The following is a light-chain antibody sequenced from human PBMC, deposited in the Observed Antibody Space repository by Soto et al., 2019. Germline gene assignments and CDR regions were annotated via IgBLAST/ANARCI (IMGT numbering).Light chain of an antibody. Sequence: DIQMTQSPSSLSASVGDTVTITCRASQSISIYLNWYHQKPGKAPSLLIYAASSFQNADPSRFSGSGSGTDFTLTSSSLQREDVATYYCQQGYRTPLTFGGGTKLEIK. J-gene: IGKJ4*01. CDR1: QSISIY. CDR2: AAS. CDR3: QQGYRTPLT. V-gene: IGKV1-39*01.